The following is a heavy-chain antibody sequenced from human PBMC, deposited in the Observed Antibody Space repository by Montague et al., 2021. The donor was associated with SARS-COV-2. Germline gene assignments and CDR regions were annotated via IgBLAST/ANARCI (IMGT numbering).Heavy chain of an antibody. CDR3: ARLPYFYDSTHAFDI. CDR2: IFYSGST. CDR1: GGSISSSSHY. Sequence: SETLSLTCTVSGGSISSSSHYWGWIRQPPGKGLEWIGNIFYSGSTYYNTSLKSRVTISVDTSKNQFSLRLSSVTAADTAVYYCARLPYFYDSTHAFDIWGQGTMVTVSS. J-gene: IGHJ3*02. D-gene: IGHD3-22*01. V-gene: IGHV4-39*01.